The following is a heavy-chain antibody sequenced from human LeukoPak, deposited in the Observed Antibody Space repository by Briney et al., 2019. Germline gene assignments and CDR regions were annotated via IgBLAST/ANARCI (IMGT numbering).Heavy chain of an antibody. J-gene: IGHJ4*02. CDR2: ISSSSSYI. V-gene: IGHV3-21*01. CDR3: ARAEFYYGSGSYYLDY. Sequence: GGSLRLSCAASGFTFSSYSMNWVRQAPGKGLEWVSFISSSSSYIYYADSVKGRFTISRDNAKNSLYLQMNSLRAEDTAVYYCARAEFYYGSGSYYLDYWGQGTLVTVSS. CDR1: GFTFSSYS. D-gene: IGHD3-10*01.